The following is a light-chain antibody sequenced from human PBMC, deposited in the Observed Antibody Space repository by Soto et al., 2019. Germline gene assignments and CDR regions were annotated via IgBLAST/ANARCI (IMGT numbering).Light chain of an antibody. V-gene: IGLV1-40*01. CDR1: SSNIGAGYD. J-gene: IGLJ1*01. Sequence: QSVLTQPPSVSGAPGQSVTISCTGSSSNIGAGYDVHWYQQLPGAAPKLLIYGNSNRPSGVPDRFSGSKSGTSASLAITGLQAEDEADYYCQSYDSSRSSYVFGTGTKLTVL. CDR2: GNS. CDR3: QSYDSSRSSYV.